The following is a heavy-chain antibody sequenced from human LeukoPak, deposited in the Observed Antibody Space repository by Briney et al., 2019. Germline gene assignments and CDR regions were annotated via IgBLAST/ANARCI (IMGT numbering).Heavy chain of an antibody. D-gene: IGHD4-17*01. V-gene: IGHV3-48*01. CDR1: GFIFRTYS. CDR3: ARSRDYGDPNWFDP. CDR2: ISSGSSVT. J-gene: IGHJ5*02. Sequence: GGSLRLSCAASGFIFRTYSMNWVRQASGKGLEWVSHISSGSSVTFYADSVKGRFAISRDNDKNSLYLQMNSLRAEDTAVYYCARSRDYGDPNWFDPWGQGTLVTVSS.